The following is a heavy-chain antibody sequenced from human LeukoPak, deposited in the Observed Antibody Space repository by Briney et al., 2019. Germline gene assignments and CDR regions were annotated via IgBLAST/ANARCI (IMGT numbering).Heavy chain of an antibody. CDR2: IDSSAGTV. CDR1: GFTFSTYE. V-gene: IGHV3-48*03. Sequence: GGSLRLSCAASGFTFSTYEMTWVRQAPGKGLEWVSYIDSSAGTVHYGDSVKGRFTISRDNTKNSLYLQMHSLRAEDTAIYYCARDADYGVYLEMWGQGTLVTVAA. D-gene: IGHD4-17*01. CDR3: ARDADYGVYLEM. J-gene: IGHJ4*02.